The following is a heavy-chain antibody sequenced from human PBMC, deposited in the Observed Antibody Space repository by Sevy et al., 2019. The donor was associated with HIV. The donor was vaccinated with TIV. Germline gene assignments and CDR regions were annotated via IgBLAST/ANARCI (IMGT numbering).Heavy chain of an antibody. J-gene: IGHJ6*02. Sequence: SETLSLTCTVSGGSISSSSYYWGWIRQPPGKGLEWIGSIYYSGSTYYNPSLKSRVTISVDTSKNQFSLKLSSVTAADTAVYYCAGHSDFWSGYYNYYGIDVWGQGTTVTVSS. D-gene: IGHD3-3*01. CDR1: GGSISSSSYY. V-gene: IGHV4-39*01. CDR2: IYYSGST. CDR3: AGHSDFWSGYYNYYGIDV.